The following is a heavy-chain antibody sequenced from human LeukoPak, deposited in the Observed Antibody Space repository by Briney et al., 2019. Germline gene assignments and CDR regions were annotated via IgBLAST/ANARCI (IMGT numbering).Heavy chain of an antibody. D-gene: IGHD4-17*01. J-gene: IGHJ3*01. Sequence: TPSETLSLTCAVYGGSFSGYYWSWIRQPPGQGLEWIGEINHSGSTSYNPSLESRATVSVDTSKNQFSLKLTSMTAADTAVYFCARTTVITPSAFDLWGQGTSVTVSS. V-gene: IGHV4-34*01. CDR2: INHSGST. CDR3: ARTTVITPSAFDL. CDR1: GGSFSGYY.